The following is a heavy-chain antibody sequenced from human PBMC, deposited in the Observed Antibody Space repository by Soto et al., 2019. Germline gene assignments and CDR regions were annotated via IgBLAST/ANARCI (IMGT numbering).Heavy chain of an antibody. Sequence: PGGSLRLSCAASGFPFSSYSMSWVRQAPGKGLEWVSSIGGSGGATYYADSVKGRFSISRDNSQNTLYLQMHGLRAEDTAVYYCARSPRIIVIPAQAWFVTGGQGTLLTVSS. V-gene: IGHV3-23*01. CDR2: IGGSGGAT. CDR1: GFPFSSYS. CDR3: ARSPRIIVIPAQAWFVT. J-gene: IGHJ5*02. D-gene: IGHD2-2*01.